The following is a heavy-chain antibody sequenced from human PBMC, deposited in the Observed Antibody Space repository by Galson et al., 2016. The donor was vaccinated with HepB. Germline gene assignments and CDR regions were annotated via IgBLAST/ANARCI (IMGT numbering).Heavy chain of an antibody. Sequence: SETLSLTCSVSGGSTSGYYWSWIRQSPEKGLEWIGYMYSSSGTTHYNPSLGGRVTISLDASKNQVSLRLISVTAADTAVYYCARDYYDSPWPMDVWGKGTAVTVSS. V-gene: IGHV4-59*01. CDR1: GGSTSGYY. D-gene: IGHD1-26*01. CDR2: MYSSSGTT. CDR3: ARDYYDSPWPMDV. J-gene: IGHJ6*03.